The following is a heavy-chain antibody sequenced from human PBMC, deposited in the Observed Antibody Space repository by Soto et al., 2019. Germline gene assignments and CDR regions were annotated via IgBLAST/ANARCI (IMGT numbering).Heavy chain of an antibody. CDR2: IFYSGST. J-gene: IGHJ4*02. CDR1: GGSVNSYY. CDR3: ARVKGGTTRRAFDS. D-gene: IGHD1-7*01. Sequence: SETLSLTCTVSGGSVNSYYWSWIRQPPGKGLEWIGYIFYSGSTKSNPSLKSRVTMSVDMSKNQFSLRLTSVTAADTAVYYCARVKGGTTRRAFDSWGQGTLVTVS. V-gene: IGHV4-59*02.